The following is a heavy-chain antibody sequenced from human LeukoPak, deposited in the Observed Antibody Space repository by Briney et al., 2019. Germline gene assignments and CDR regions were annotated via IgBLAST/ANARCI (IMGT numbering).Heavy chain of an antibody. D-gene: IGHD3-22*01. CDR2: MNPHSGKT. J-gene: IGHJ4*02. Sequence: ASVKVSCKASGYPFNNYDINWVRQATGQGLEWMGWMNPHSGKTGYAQNFQGRVTMTRDTSISTAYMELSSLRSEDTAVYYCAREPWGYDSSGYYYDYWGQGTLVTVSS. CDR3: AREPWGYDSSGYYYDY. CDR1: GYPFNNYD. V-gene: IGHV1-8*01.